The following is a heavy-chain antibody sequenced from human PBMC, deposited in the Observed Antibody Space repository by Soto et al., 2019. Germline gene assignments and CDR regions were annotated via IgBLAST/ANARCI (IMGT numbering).Heavy chain of an antibody. CDR1: GFTFSSYD. V-gene: IGHV3-13*05. D-gene: IGHD4-17*01. J-gene: IGHJ3*02. CDR2: IGTAGDP. CDR3: ARAGYGDYYDAFDI. Sequence: LRLSCAASGFTFSSYDMHWVRQATGKGLEWVSAIGTAGDPYYPGSVKGRFTISRENAKNSLYLQMNSLRAGDTAVYYCARAGYGDYYDAFDIWGQGTMVTVSS.